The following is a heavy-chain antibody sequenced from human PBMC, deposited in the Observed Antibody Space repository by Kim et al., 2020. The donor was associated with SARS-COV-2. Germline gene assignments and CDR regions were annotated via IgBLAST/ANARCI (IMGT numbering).Heavy chain of an antibody. CDR3: ARGRAWNGGPYYFDY. CDR1: GYTFSNYD. CDR2: MNPNSGNT. Sequence: ASVKVSCKASGYTFSNYDINWVRQATGQGLEWMGWMNPNSGNTGYAQKFQGRVTMTRNTSTSTAYMDLSSLRSEDTAVYYWARGRAWNGGPYYFDYWGRGTLVTVSS. J-gene: IGHJ4*02. V-gene: IGHV1-8*01. D-gene: IGHD1-1*01.